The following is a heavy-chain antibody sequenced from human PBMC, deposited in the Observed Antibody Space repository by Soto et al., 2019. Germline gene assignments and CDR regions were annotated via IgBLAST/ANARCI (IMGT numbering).Heavy chain of an antibody. CDR3: ARIKWELLGRNWFDP. D-gene: IGHD1-26*01. CDR1: GGTFSSYA. Sequence: QVQLVQSGSEVKKPGSSVKVSCKASGGTFSSYAISWVRQAPGQGREWMGGIIPIFGTANYAQKFQGRVTITADESTSTAYMELSSLRSEDTAVYYCARIKWELLGRNWFDPWGQGTLVTVSS. J-gene: IGHJ5*02. V-gene: IGHV1-69*01. CDR2: IIPIFGTA.